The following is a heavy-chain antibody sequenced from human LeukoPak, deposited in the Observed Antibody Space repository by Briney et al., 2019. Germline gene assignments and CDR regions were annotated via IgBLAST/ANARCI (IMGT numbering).Heavy chain of an antibody. Sequence: TGGSLGLSCEASAFTFSSYWMSWVRQAPGKGLEWVANMKEDGGGINYVDSVTGRFTISRDNAKNSLFLQMNSLRVEDTAVYYCARDRGYSTFDYWGQGPLVTVSS. D-gene: IGHD4-23*01. CDR2: MKEDGGGI. J-gene: IGHJ4*02. CDR1: AFTFSSYW. V-gene: IGHV3-7*01. CDR3: ARDRGYSTFDY.